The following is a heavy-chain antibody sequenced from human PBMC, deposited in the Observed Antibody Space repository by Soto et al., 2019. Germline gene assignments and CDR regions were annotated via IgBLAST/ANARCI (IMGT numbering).Heavy chain of an antibody. CDR3: ARGGGPNYDFWSGYPHFDY. V-gene: IGHV4-31*03. CDR2: IYYSGST. Sequence: SETLSLTCTVSGGSISSGGYYWSLIRQHPGKGLEWIGYIYYSGSTYYNPSLKSRVTISVDTSKNQFSLKLSSVTAADTAVYYCARGGGPNYDFWSGYPHFDYWGQGTLVTVSS. CDR1: GGSISSGGYY. J-gene: IGHJ4*02. D-gene: IGHD3-3*01.